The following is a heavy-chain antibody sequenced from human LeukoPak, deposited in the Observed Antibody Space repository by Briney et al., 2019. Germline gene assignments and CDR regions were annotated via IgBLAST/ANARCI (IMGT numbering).Heavy chain of an antibody. CDR1: GGSISSSSYY. V-gene: IGHV4-39*07. J-gene: IGHJ3*02. Sequence: PSETLSLTCTVSGGSISSSSYYWGWIRQPPGKGLEWIGSIYYSGSTYYNPSLKSRVTISVDTSKNQFSLKLSSVTAADTAVYYCARAPPYDSSGYTDAFDIWGQGTMVTVSS. D-gene: IGHD3-22*01. CDR3: ARAPPYDSSGYTDAFDI. CDR2: IYYSGST.